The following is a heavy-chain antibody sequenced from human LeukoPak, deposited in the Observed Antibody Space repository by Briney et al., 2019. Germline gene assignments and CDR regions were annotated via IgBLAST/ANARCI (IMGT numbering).Heavy chain of an antibody. Sequence: ASVKVSCKASGYTFTNYYMHWVRQAPGQGLEWMGIINPSGGSTNYAQKFQGRVTMTRDTSTSTAYMELSSLRSEDTAVYYCARQAVGDNYWYFDLWGRGTLVTVSS. CDR2: INPSGGST. V-gene: IGHV1-46*01. D-gene: IGHD2-21*01. CDR3: ARQAVGDNYWYFDL. CDR1: GYTFTNYY. J-gene: IGHJ2*01.